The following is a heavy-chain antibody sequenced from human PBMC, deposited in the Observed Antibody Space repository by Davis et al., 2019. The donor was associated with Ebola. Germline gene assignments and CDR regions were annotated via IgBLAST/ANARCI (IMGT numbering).Heavy chain of an antibody. CDR3: ARNSGSYHYYYYGMDV. CDR2: IIPIFGTA. Sequence: SVKVSCKASGGTFSSYAISWVRQAPGQGLEWMGGIIPIFGTANYAQKFQGRVTMTRDTSTSTVYMELSSLRSEDTAVYYCARNSGSYHYYYYGMDVWGQGTTVTVSS. J-gene: IGHJ6*02. V-gene: IGHV1-69*05. D-gene: IGHD1-26*01. CDR1: GGTFSSYA.